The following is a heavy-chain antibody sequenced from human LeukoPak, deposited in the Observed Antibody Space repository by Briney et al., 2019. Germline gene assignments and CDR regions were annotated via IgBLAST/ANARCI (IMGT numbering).Heavy chain of an antibody. CDR1: GFTFSSYA. J-gene: IGHJ4*02. Sequence: PGGSLRLSCAASGFTFSSYAMHWVRQAPGKGLEWVAVISCDGSNKYYADSVKGRFTISRDNSKNTLYLQMNSLRAEDTAVYYCARDVRGVVVPAAIVYWGQGTLVTVSS. CDR3: ARDVRGVVVPAAIVY. CDR2: ISCDGSNK. D-gene: IGHD2-2*01. V-gene: IGHV3-30-3*01.